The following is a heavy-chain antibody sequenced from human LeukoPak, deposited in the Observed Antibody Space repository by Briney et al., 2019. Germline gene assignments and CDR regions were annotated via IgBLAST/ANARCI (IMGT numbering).Heavy chain of an antibody. CDR3: ARGSYYDFWSGSLARNWFDP. CDR1: GGSFGGYY. J-gene: IGHJ5*02. CDR2: INHSGST. D-gene: IGHD3-3*01. V-gene: IGHV4-34*01. Sequence: ASETLSLTCAVYGGSFGGYYWSWIRQPPGKGPEWIGEINHSGSTNYNPSLKSRVTISVDTSKNQFSLKLSSVTAVDTAVYYCARGSYYDFWSGSLARNWFDPWGQGTLVTVSS.